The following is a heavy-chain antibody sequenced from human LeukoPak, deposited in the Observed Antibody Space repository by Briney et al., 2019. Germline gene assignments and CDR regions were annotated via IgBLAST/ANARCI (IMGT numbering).Heavy chain of an antibody. CDR2: ISSSNSYI. V-gene: IGHV3-21*04. CDR3: AKFQLWLFDP. J-gene: IGHJ5*02. D-gene: IGHD5-18*01. CDR1: GFTFSIYS. Sequence: GGSLRLSCAASGFTFSIYSMNWVRQAPGKGLEWVSSISSSNSYIYYADSVKGRFTISRDNAKNSLYLQMNSLRAEDTAVYYCAKFQLWLFDPWGQGTLVTVSS.